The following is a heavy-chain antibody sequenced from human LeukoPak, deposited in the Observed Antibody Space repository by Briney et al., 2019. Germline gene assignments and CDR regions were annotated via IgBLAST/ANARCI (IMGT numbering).Heavy chain of an antibody. D-gene: IGHD2-21*01. CDR3: ARDYCGGDCYYFEYFDY. Sequence: VKVSCKASGGAFSSYTISWVRQAPGQGLEWMGRIIPILGIANYAQKFQGRVTITADKSTSTAYMELSSLRSEDTAVYYCARDYCGGDCYYFEYFDYWGQGTLVTVSS. J-gene: IGHJ4*02. CDR2: IIPILGIA. V-gene: IGHV1-69*04. CDR1: GGAFSSYT.